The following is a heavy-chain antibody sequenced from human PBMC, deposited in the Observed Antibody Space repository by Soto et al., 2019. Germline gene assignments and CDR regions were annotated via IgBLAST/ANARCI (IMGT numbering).Heavy chain of an antibody. J-gene: IGHJ4*02. D-gene: IGHD3-10*01. CDR2: IYPGDSDT. CDR1: GYSFTSYW. Sequence: GESLKISCKGSGYSFTSYWIGWVRQMPGKGLEWMGIIYPGDSDTRYSPSFQGQVTISADKSISTAYLQWSSLKASDTAMYYCARQGPSDYYGSGSSEDYWGQGTLVTVSS. CDR3: ARQGPSDYYGSGSSEDY. V-gene: IGHV5-51*01.